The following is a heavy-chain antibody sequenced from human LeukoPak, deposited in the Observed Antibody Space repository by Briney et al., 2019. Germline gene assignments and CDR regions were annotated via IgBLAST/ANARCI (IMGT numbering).Heavy chain of an antibody. D-gene: IGHD2-15*01. CDR1: GFTFSSYE. J-gene: IGHJ4*02. CDR2: ISSCGSTI. Sequence: GGSLRLSCAASGFTFSSYEMNWVRQAPGKGLEWVSYISSCGSTIYYADSVQGRFTISRDNAKNSLYLQMNSLRAEDTAVYYCERARYCSGGSCYYFDYWGQGTLVTVSS. CDR3: ERARYCSGGSCYYFDY. V-gene: IGHV3-48*03.